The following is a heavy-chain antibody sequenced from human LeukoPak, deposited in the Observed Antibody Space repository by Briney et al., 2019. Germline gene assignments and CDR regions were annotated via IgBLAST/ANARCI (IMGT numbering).Heavy chain of an antibody. CDR3: ARDLKPTPRGFLGGSRP. CDR2: ISAYNGNT. Sequence: ASVKVSCKASGYTFTSYGISWVRQAPGQGLEWMGWISAYNGNTNYAQKLQGRVTMTTDTSTSTAYMELRSLRSDDTAVYYCARDLKPTPRGFLGGSRPWGQGTLVTVSS. D-gene: IGHD2-15*01. CDR1: GYTFTSYG. V-gene: IGHV1-18*01. J-gene: IGHJ5*02.